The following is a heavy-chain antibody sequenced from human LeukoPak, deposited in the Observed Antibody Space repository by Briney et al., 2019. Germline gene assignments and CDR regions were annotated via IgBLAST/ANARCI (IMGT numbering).Heavy chain of an antibody. CDR1: GFTFSNYE. Sequence: PGGSLRLSCVASGFTFSNYEMNWVRQAPGKGLEWVSFISSSGSTIYYADSVKGRFTLSRDNAKNSLYLQMNSLRAEDTAVYYCARSHIVVVTATPHYGMDVWGQGTTVTVSS. D-gene: IGHD2-21*02. CDR2: ISSSGSTI. V-gene: IGHV3-48*03. J-gene: IGHJ6*02. CDR3: ARSHIVVVTATPHYGMDV.